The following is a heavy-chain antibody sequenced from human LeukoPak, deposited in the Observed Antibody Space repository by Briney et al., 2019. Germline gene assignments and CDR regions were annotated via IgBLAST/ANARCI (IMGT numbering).Heavy chain of an antibody. J-gene: IGHJ4*02. Sequence: GGTLRLSCAASGFTFSSYGMRWVRQAPGKGLEWVAVISYDGSNKYYADSVKGRFTISRDNSKNTLYLQMNSLRAEDTAVYYCVKGRVGDWYIFDYWGQGTLVTVSS. CDR3: VKGRVGDWYIFDY. CDR2: ISYDGSNK. CDR1: GFTFSSYG. V-gene: IGHV3-30*18. D-gene: IGHD6-19*01.